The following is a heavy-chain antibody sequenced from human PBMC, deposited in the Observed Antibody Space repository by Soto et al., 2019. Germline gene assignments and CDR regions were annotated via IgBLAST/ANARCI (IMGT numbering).Heavy chain of an antibody. J-gene: IGHJ6*02. CDR3: AKGRSYYYYYGVEV. Sequence: EVQLLESGGGLVQPGVSLRLSCAASGFTFSSCAMGWVRQAPGKGLEWVSDIIDSGGSTYYADSVKGRFTISRDNSKNTLYLQMNSLRAEDRVIYYCAKGRSYYYYYGVEVWGQGTPVNVAS. V-gene: IGHV3-23*01. CDR1: GFTFSSCA. CDR2: IIDSGGST.